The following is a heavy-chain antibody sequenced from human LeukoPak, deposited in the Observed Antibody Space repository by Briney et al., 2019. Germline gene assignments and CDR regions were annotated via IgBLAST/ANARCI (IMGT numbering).Heavy chain of an antibody. CDR3: ARGATISETGYFDF. CDR2: IDHRGDT. CDR1: GGAFSRYY. V-gene: IGHV4-34*01. D-gene: IGHD1-26*01. Sequence: SEALSLTCAVYGGAFSRYYWSWIRQSPGKGLEWIAEIDHRGDTNYNPSVKSRVTISVDTSKNQFSLKVRSLSAADTAVYYCARGATISETGYFDFWGQGTPVTVSS. J-gene: IGHJ4*03.